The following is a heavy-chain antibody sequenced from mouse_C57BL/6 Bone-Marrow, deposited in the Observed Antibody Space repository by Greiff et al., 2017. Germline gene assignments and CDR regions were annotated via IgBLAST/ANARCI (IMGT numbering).Heavy chain of an antibody. V-gene: IGHV14-4*01. Sequence: VQLQQSGAELVRPGASVKLSCTASGFNIKDDYMHWVKQRPEKGLEWIGWIDPENGDTEYASKFQGKATITADTSSNTAYLQLSSLTSEDTAVYYCTTDYYGRSYENYAMDYWGQGTSVTVSS. J-gene: IGHJ4*01. CDR2: IDPENGDT. CDR3: TTDYYGRSYENYAMDY. CDR1: GFNIKDDY. D-gene: IGHD1-1*01.